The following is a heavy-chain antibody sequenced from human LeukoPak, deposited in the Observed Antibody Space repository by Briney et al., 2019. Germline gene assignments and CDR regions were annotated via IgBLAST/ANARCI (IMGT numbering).Heavy chain of an antibody. J-gene: IGHJ4*02. CDR1: GGSISSYY. Sequence: PSETLSLTCTVSGGSISSYYWTWIRQPPGKGLEWIGYTYYSGSTNYNPSLKSRVTISVDTSKNQFSLKLTSVTAADTAVYYCARGVNSGYFDYCGQGTLVTVSS. CDR2: TYYSGST. D-gene: IGHD1-26*01. V-gene: IGHV4-59*01. CDR3: ARGVNSGYFDY.